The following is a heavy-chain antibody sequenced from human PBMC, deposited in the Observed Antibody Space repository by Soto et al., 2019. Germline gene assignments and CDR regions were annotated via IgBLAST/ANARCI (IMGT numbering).Heavy chain of an antibody. V-gene: IGHV3-23*01. CDR1: GFTFNTYA. J-gene: IGHJ4*02. CDR2: ISGSGDTT. Sequence: GGSLRLSCAASGFTFNTYAMSWVRQAPGKGLEWVSIISGSGDTTFYADSVKGRFTISRDNSKNTLYLQMNSLRAEDTALYHSAKVSPEINWNDFDYWGQGTPVTV. D-gene: IGHD1-1*01. CDR3: AKVSPEINWNDFDY.